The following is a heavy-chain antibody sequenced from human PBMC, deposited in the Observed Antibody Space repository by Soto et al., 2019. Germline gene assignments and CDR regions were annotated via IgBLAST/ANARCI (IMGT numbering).Heavy chain of an antibody. CDR1: GYTFTGYY. V-gene: IGHV1-2*04. D-gene: IGHD6-13*01. Sequence: VKVSCKASGYTFTGYYMHWVRQAPGQGLEWMGWINPNSGGTNYAQKFQGWVTMTRDTSISTAYMELSRLRSDDTAVYYCARSTIAAPDVGYYYGMDVWGQGTTVTVSS. J-gene: IGHJ6*02. CDR3: ARSTIAAPDVGYYYGMDV. CDR2: INPNSGGT.